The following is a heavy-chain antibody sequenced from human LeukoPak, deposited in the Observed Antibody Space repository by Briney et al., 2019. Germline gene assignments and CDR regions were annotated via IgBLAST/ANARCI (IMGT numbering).Heavy chain of an antibody. D-gene: IGHD2-15*01. V-gene: IGHV3-48*03. J-gene: IGHJ3*02. CDR2: ITNSGSTI. CDR1: GFTFSIFE. CDR3: VRGGGPSYKYNAFDI. Sequence: TGGSLRLSCIVSGFTFSIFEMNWVRQAPGKGLEWVSYITNSGSTIDYADSVKSRFTISRDNAKNSLYLQMSSLRAEDTAVYYCVRGGGPSYKYNAFDIWGQGTMVTVSS.